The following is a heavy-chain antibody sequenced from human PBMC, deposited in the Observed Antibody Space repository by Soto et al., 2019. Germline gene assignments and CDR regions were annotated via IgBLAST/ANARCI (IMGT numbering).Heavy chain of an antibody. D-gene: IGHD4-4*01. V-gene: IGHV3-7*03. CDR2: IKEDGGEQ. J-gene: IGHJ5*02. Sequence: EIQLMQSGGGLVRPGGSLRLSCAASGFSFSSYWMSWVRQAPGKGPEWVANIKEDGGEQHYVDSVKGRFTISGDNTENSLFLQMNNLRAEDSAIYYCAITTSTVSYWFDPWGPGTQVTVSS. CDR1: GFSFSSYW. CDR3: AITTSTVSYWFDP.